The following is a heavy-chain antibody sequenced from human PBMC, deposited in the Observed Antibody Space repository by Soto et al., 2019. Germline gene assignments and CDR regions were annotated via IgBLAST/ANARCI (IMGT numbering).Heavy chain of an antibody. D-gene: IGHD3-10*01. CDR1: GFTFSAHY. V-gene: IGHV3-72*01. CDR2: IKNKANSYTT. CDR3: ARVSLAGPSGGRYVDY. J-gene: IGHJ4*02. Sequence: EVQLVESGGGLVQPGGSLRLSCAASGFTFSAHYMDWVRQAPGKGLEWVGRIKNKANSYTTEYAASVEGRFTISREDSQNSLYLQMNSLKTEDTAVYYCARVSLAGPSGGRYVDYWSQGAKVAVSS.